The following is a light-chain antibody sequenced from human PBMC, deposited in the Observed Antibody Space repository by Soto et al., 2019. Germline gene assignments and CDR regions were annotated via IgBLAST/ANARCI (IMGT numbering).Light chain of an antibody. CDR3: QQRQYWPPIT. Sequence: EFVLTQSPGTLSLSPGERATLSCRASQSVSNNYLAWYQQKPGQAPRLLIYGASNRATGIPDRFSGSGSGTDFTLTISSLEPEDFAIYYCQQRQYWPPITFGQGTRLEIK. V-gene: IGKV3D-20*02. J-gene: IGKJ5*01. CDR1: QSVSNNY. CDR2: GAS.